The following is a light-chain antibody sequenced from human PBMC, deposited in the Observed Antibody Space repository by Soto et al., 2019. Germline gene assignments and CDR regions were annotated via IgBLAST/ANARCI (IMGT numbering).Light chain of an antibody. CDR2: KAS. CDR3: QQYSTYTPRT. CDR1: QSISIW. J-gene: IGKJ1*01. V-gene: IGKV1-5*03. Sequence: DIQMTQSPSTLSASVGDRVTITCRASQSISIWLAWYQQKPGKAPKILIYKASSLESGVPSRFSGSGSRTEFTLNISSLQPDDFATYYCQQYSTYTPRTFGQGTKVEIK.